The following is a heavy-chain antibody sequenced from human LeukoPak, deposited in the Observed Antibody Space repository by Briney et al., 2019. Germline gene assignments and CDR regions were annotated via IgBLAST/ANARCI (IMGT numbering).Heavy chain of an antibody. D-gene: IGHD3-16*02. Sequence: GGSLRLSCAASGFTSSSYALNWVRQAPGKGLEWVATVSGSGDRMYHADSVKGRFTISRDNAENTLYLQMNSLRAEDTAVYYRARGTAGYHSSYFDYWGQGTLVTVSS. CDR1: GFTSSSYA. J-gene: IGHJ4*02. CDR2: VSGSGDRM. V-gene: IGHV3-23*01. CDR3: ARGTAGYHSSYFDY.